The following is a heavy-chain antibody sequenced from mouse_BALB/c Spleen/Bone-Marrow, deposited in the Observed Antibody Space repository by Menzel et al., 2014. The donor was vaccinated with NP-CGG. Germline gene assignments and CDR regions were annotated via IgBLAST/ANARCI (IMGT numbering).Heavy chain of an antibody. CDR3: ARQGYYGKGDY. V-gene: IGHV4-1*02. D-gene: IGHD2-1*01. Sequence: EVQGVESGGGLMQPGGSLKLTCAASGFDFSRYWMSWVQQAPGKGLEWIGEINPDSSTINYTPSLKDKFIISRDNAKNTLYLQMSKVRSEDTALYYCARQGYYGKGDYWGQGTTLTVSS. CDR2: INPDSSTI. CDR1: GFDFSRYW. J-gene: IGHJ2*01.